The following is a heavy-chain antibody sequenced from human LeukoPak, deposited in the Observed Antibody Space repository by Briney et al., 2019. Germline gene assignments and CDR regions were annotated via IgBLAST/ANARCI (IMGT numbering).Heavy chain of an antibody. CDR2: IIPIFGTA. J-gene: IGHJ4*02. V-gene: IGHV1-69*13. CDR1: GYTFTSYY. Sequence: GASVKVSCKASGYTFTSYYMHWVRQAPGQGLEWMGGIIPIFGTANYAQKFQGRVTITADESTSTAYMELSSLRSEDTAVYYCARAGGNHFDYWGQGTLVTVSS. CDR3: ARAGGNHFDY. D-gene: IGHD4-23*01.